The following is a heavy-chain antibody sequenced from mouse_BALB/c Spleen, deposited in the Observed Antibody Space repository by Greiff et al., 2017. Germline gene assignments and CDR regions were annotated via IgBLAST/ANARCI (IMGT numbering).Heavy chain of an antibody. V-gene: IGHV1-20*02. CDR1: GYSFTGYF. CDR2: INPYNGDT. J-gene: IGHJ2*01. Sequence: VQLKQSGPELVKPGASVKISCKASGYSFTGYFMNWVMQSHGKSLEWIGRINPYNGDTFYNQKFKGKATLTVDKSSSTAHMELRSLASEDSAVYYCAIYDGYSYYFDYWGQGTTLTVSS. D-gene: IGHD2-3*01. CDR3: AIYDGYSYYFDY.